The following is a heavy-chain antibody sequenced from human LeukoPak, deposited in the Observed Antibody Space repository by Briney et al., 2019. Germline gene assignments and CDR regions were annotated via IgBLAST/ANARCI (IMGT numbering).Heavy chain of an antibody. V-gene: IGHV3-7*01. CDR3: ARDSRYGSGSYLAFDI. D-gene: IGHD3-10*01. CDR2: IKQDGSEK. Sequence: GGSLRLSCAASGFTFSSYWMSWVRQAPGKGLEWVANIKQDGSEKSYVDSVKGRFTISRDNAKNSLYLQMNSLRAEDTAVYYCARDSRYGSGSYLAFDIWGQGTMVTVSS. CDR1: GFTFSSYW. J-gene: IGHJ3*02.